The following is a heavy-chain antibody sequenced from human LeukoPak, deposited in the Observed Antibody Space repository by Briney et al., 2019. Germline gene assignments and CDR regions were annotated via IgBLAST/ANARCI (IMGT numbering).Heavy chain of an antibody. CDR2: INTNTGNP. Sequence: ASVKVSCTASGYTFSSYTMSWVRQAPGQGLEWMGWINTNTGNPTYAQGFTGRFVFSLDTSVSTAYLQISSLKADDTAVYYCARDLSETYSDYYFDYWGQGTLVTVSS. D-gene: IGHD1-26*01. CDR1: GYTFSSYT. CDR3: ARDLSETYSDYYFDY. V-gene: IGHV7-4-1*02. J-gene: IGHJ4*02.